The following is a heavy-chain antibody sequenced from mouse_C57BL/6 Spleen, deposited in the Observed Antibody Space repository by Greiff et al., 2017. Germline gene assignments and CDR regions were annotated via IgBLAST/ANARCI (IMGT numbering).Heavy chain of an antibody. Sequence: EVKLQESGPELVKPGASVKISCKASGYTFTDYYMNWVKQSHGKSLEWIGDINPNNGGTSYNQKFKGKATLTVDKSSSTAYMELRSLTSEDSAVYYCARDYGSSYEDYFDYWGQGTTLTVSS. J-gene: IGHJ2*01. V-gene: IGHV1-26*01. CDR3: ARDYGSSYEDYFDY. CDR1: GYTFTDYY. CDR2: INPNNGGT. D-gene: IGHD1-1*01.